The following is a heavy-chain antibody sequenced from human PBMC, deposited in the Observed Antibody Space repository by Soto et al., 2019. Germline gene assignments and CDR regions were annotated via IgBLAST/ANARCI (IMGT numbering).Heavy chain of an antibody. J-gene: IGHJ5*02. V-gene: IGHV4-4*07. CDR3: ASSHTQGWFDP. CDR1: GGSISSSY. CDR2: FYTTGRA. D-gene: IGHD2-2*02. Sequence: SETLSLTCSVSGGSISSSYWNWIRQPAGKGLEWIGRFYTTGRASYNPSLKGRLTLSGDTSKNQFSLRLGSVTAADTAVYYCASSHTQGWFDPWGQGTLVTVSS.